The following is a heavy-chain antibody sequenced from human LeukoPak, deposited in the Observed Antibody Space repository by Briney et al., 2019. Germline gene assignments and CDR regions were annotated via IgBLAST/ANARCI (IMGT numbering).Heavy chain of an antibody. CDR2: IYPGDSDT. CDR3: ARYGKSGTYSHGFDV. Sequence: GESLKISCEAFGYSFTGHWIGWVRQMPGRGLEFMGTIYPGDSDTRYSPSFEGRVSISVDKSINTAYLQWSGLKASDTAMYYCARYGKSGTYSHGFDVWGQGTMVIVS. CDR1: GYSFTGHW. J-gene: IGHJ3*01. D-gene: IGHD3-10*01. V-gene: IGHV5-51*01.